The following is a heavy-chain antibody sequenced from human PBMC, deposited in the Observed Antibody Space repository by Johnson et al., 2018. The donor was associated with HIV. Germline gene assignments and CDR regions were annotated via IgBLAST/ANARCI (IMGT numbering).Heavy chain of an antibody. J-gene: IGHJ3*02. CDR1: GFTFSTYG. D-gene: IGHD4-23*01. CDR2: MWYDGSNK. V-gene: IGHV3-33*01. Sequence: QVQLVESGGGLVQPGGSLRLSCAASGFTFSTYGMHWVRQAPGKGLEWVAVMWYDGSNKYYADSVKGRFTISRDNSKNTLYLQMNSLRAEDTAVYYCARAERVVTPGGAAFDIWGQGTMVTVSS. CDR3: ARAERVVTPGGAAFDI.